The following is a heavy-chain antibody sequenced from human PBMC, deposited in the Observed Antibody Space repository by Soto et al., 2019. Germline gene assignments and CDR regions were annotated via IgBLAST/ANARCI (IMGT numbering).Heavy chain of an antibody. J-gene: IGHJ4*02. V-gene: IGHV5-51*01. Sequence: GESLKISCQGSGYSFSTSWIGWVRQMPGKGLEWMGIIYPGDSDTRYSPSFQGQVTISADKSISTAFLQWSSLKASDTATCYCARTTIAGIRGYFDYWGQGTLVTVSS. CDR1: GYSFSTSW. CDR2: IYPGDSDT. CDR3: ARTTIAGIRGYFDY. D-gene: IGHD2-21*01.